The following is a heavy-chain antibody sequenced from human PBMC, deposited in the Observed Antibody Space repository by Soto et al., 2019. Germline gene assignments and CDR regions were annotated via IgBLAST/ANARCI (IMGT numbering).Heavy chain of an antibody. CDR1: GFTFSRYA. CDR3: AKDREYSISWYYCDY. Sequence: EVQLLESGGGLVQPGGSLSLSCAASGFTFSRYAMRWVRQAPGQGLEWVSAISGRGGSTYYADSVKGRFTISGDNSKNTLYLQVNSLGADYTAVYYCAKDREYSISWYYCDYWGQGTLVTVSS. D-gene: IGHD6-13*01. CDR2: ISGRGGST. J-gene: IGHJ4*02. V-gene: IGHV3-23*01.